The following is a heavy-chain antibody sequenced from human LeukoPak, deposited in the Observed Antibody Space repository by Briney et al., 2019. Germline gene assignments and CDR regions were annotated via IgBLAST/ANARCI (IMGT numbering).Heavy chain of an antibody. V-gene: IGHV3-30*18. CDR3: AKDLTKRRGSYEGWEFDY. CDR1: GFTFSSYG. Sequence: QPGGSLRLSCAASGFTFSSYGMHWVCQAPGKGLEWVAGISYDGSNKYYADSVKGRFTISRDNSKNTLYLQMNSLRAEDTAVYYCAKDLTKRRGSYEGWEFDYWGQGTLVTVSS. CDR2: ISYDGSNK. D-gene: IGHD3-16*01. J-gene: IGHJ4*02.